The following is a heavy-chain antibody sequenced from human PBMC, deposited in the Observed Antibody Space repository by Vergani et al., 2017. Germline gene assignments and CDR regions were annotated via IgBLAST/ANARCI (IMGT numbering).Heavy chain of an antibody. CDR2: IKQDGSEK. CDR1: GFTFSSYW. V-gene: IGHV3-7*04. Sequence: EVQLVESGGGLVQPGGSLRLSCAASGFTFSSYWMSWVRQAPGKGLEWVANIKQDGSEKSYVDSVKGRFTFSRDNAKNSLYLQMNSLRAEDTAVDYCARDHGSSSRHGYYYYGMDVWGQGTTVTVSS. D-gene: IGHD6-13*01. J-gene: IGHJ6*02. CDR3: ARDHGSSSRHGYYYYGMDV.